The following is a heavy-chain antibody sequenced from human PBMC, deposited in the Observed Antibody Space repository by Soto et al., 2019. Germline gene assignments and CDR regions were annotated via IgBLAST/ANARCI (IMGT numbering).Heavy chain of an antibody. CDR1: GFTFSSYA. V-gene: IGHV3-30-3*01. Sequence: QVQLVESGGGVVQPGRSLRLSCAASGFTFSSYAMHWVRQAQGKGLEWVAVISYDGSNKYYADSVKGRFTTSRDNSKNTLYLHMNSLRAEDTAGYYCLRDGYNKSNDYYYGMDVWGQGTTVTVSS. D-gene: IGHD5-12*01. J-gene: IGHJ6*02. CDR3: LRDGYNKSNDYYYGMDV. CDR2: ISYDGSNK.